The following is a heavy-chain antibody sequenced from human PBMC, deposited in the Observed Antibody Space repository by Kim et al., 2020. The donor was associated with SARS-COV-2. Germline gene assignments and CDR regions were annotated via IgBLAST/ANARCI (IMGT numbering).Heavy chain of an antibody. D-gene: IGHD1-26*01. Sequence: TDYPEPVKDRLTIYRDDSNNTLYLQLNSLKTEDTAVYYCTTRGRGELPDYWGQGTLVTVSS. J-gene: IGHJ4*02. CDR2: T. V-gene: IGHV3-15*01. CDR3: TTRGRGELPDY.